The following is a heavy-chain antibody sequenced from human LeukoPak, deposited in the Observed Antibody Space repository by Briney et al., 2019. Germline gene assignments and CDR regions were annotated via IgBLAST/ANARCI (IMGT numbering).Heavy chain of an antibody. V-gene: IGHV3-11*04. J-gene: IGHJ5*02. Sequence: KPGGSLRLSCAASGFTFSDYYMSWIRQAPGKGLEWVSYISSSGSTIYYADSVKGRFTISRDNSKNTLYLQMNSLRAEDTAVYYCARSLLLWFGELLKTGFDPWGQGTLVTVSS. CDR2: ISSSGSTI. D-gene: IGHD3-10*01. CDR3: ARSLLLWFGELLKTGFDP. CDR1: GFTFSDYY.